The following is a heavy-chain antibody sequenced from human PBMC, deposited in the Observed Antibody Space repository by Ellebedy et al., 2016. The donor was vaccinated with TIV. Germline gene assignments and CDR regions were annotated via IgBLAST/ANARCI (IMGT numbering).Heavy chain of an antibody. CDR2: ISYDGSNT. Sequence: GGSLRLSCVASGFIFSSFVMRWVRQAPGTGLEWVAVISYDGSNTYYADSVKGRFTISRDNSKNTLDLQMNSLRAEDAAVYFCAKSYGDSAMLIWAFDIWGQGTMVTVSS. V-gene: IGHV3-30*18. J-gene: IGHJ3*02. CDR1: GFIFSSFV. CDR3: AKSYGDSAMLIWAFDI. D-gene: IGHD5-18*01.